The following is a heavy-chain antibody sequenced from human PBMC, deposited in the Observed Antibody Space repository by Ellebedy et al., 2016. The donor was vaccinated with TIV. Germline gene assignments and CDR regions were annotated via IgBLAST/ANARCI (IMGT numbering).Heavy chain of an antibody. CDR2: IYYSGNT. J-gene: IGHJ4*02. D-gene: IGHD6-19*01. V-gene: IGHV4-39*01. CDR1: GDSISSSSHY. Sequence: SETLSLTCTVSGDSISSSSHYWGWIRQPPGKGLEWIGSIYYSGNTYYNPSLKSRVTISVDTSKNQFSLKLSSVTAADTAVYYCGSAGSGWYEGKFDYWGQGTLVTASS. CDR3: GSAGSGWYEGKFDY.